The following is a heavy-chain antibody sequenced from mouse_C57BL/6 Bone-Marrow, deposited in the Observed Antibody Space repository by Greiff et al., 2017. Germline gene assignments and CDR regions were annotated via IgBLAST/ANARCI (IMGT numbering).Heavy chain of an antibody. J-gene: IGHJ2*01. D-gene: IGHD1-3*01. Sequence: QVQLQQSGAELVRPGASVTLSCKASGYTFTDYEMHWVKQTPVHGLEWIGAIDPETGGTAYNQKFKGKAILTADKSSSTAYIELRSLTSEDSAVYYCTRPDYNDFDYWGQGTTLTVSA. CDR2: IDPETGGT. V-gene: IGHV1-15*01. CDR1: GYTFTDYE. CDR3: TRPDYNDFDY.